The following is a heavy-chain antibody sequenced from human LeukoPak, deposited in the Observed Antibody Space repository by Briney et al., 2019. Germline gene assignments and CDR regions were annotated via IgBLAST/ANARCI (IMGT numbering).Heavy chain of an antibody. D-gene: IGHD6-13*01. Sequence: GGSLRLSCVASEFTFSNYNMHWVRQAPGKGLEWVSYISSSSSVIYYAGSVKGRFTISRDNAKNSLYLQMNSLRAEDTALYYCAKDRYSSSSGWFDPWGQGTLVTVSS. CDR3: AKDRYSSSSGWFDP. V-gene: IGHV3-48*04. CDR2: ISSSSSVI. J-gene: IGHJ5*02. CDR1: EFTFSNYN.